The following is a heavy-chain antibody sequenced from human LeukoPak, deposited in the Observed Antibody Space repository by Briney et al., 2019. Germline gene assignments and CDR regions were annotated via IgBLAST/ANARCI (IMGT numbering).Heavy chain of an antibody. D-gene: IGHD6-19*01. CDR2: INPSNGGT. V-gene: IGHV1-2*06. CDR1: GYTFTGYY. Sequence: ASVKVSCKASGYTFTGYYMHWVRQAPGQGLEWMGRINPSNGGTNYAQKFQGRVTMTGDTSISTVYMELSRLTSDDTAVYYCTREGPGSDWATFDSWGQGALVTVSS. CDR3: TREGPGSDWATFDS. J-gene: IGHJ4*02.